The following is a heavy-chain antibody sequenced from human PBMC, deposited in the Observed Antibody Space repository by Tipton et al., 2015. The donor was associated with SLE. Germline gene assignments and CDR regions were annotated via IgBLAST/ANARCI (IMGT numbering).Heavy chain of an antibody. J-gene: IGHJ4*02. CDR2: IFHSGTT. Sequence: TLSLTCEVSGYSITSDYYWGWIRQPPGEGLEWIGSIFHSGTTYLNPSLKSRVTMSVDTSKNQFSLRLNSVTAADTAVYYCARRCGMGLYRWGQGTLVTVSS. CDR1: GYSITSDYY. CDR3: ARRCGMGLYR. D-gene: IGHD3-3*01. V-gene: IGHV4-38-2*01.